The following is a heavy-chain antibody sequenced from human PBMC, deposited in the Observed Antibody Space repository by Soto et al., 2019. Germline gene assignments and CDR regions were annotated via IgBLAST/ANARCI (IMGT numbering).Heavy chain of an antibody. Sequence: GSLRLSCAASGFTFSSYAMSWVRQAPGKGLEWVSAISGSGGSTYYADSVKGRFTISRDNSKNTLYLQMNSLRAEDTAVYYCATYPDTGWYSSSSFDYWGQGALVTVSS. CDR2: ISGSGGST. J-gene: IGHJ4*02. D-gene: IGHD6-13*01. CDR1: GFTFSSYA. CDR3: ATYPDTGWYSSSSFDY. V-gene: IGHV3-23*01.